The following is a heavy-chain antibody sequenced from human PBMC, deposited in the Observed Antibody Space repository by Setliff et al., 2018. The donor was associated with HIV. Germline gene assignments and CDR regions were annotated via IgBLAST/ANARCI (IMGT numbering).Heavy chain of an antibody. V-gene: IGHV4-59*01. CDR2: IYSSGTT. D-gene: IGHD3-3*01. CDR1: GGSISSYY. CDR3: ARGVTIFGVVTRPNYYMDV. Sequence: SETLSLTCTVSGGSISSYYWTWIRQPPGKGLEWIAYIYSSGTTNYNPSLRSRVTISLDTSKNQFSLELRSGNAADPAVYYCARGVTIFGVVTRPNYYMDVWGKGTTVTVSS. J-gene: IGHJ6*03.